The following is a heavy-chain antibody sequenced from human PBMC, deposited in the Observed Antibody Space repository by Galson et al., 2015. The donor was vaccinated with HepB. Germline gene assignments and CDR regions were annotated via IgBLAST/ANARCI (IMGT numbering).Heavy chain of an antibody. Sequence: SVKVSCKASGGTFSSYAISRVRQAPGQGLEWMGGIIPFFGIANYAQKFQGRVTITADKSTTTAYMELSSLRSEDTAVYYCASQRGLSNHMGWFDPWGQGTLVTVSS. V-gene: IGHV1-69*10. CDR2: IIPFFGIA. CDR1: GGTFSSYA. CDR3: ASQRGLSNHMGWFDP. J-gene: IGHJ5*02. D-gene: IGHD3-3*02.